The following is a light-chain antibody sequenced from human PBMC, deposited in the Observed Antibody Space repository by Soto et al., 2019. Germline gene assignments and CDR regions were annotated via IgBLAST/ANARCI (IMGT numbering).Light chain of an antibody. CDR2: EVN. V-gene: IGLV2-8*01. CDR1: SNDVGYYDY. J-gene: IGLJ1*01. Sequence: QSALTQPPSASGPPGQSVTISCTGTSNDVGYYDYVSWYQQYPGKAPKLMIYEVNKRPSGVPDRFSGSKSGNTAFLTVSGLRAEDEAEYHCSSYAGSNNFVFGTGTKLTVL. CDR3: SSYAGSNNFV.